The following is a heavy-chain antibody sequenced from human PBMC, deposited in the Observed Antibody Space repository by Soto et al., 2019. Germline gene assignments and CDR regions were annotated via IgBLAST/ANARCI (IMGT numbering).Heavy chain of an antibody. CDR1: DGSSSGYY. CDR2: INYSGST. J-gene: IGHJ6*02. Sequence: QVQLQQWGAGLLKPSETLSLTCAVYDGSSSGYYWSWLRQTPGKGLEWIGEINYSGSTKYNPSLESRVTISVDTSKNQFSLRLSSVTATDTTVYYCARTGGMDVWSQGATVTVSS. CDR3: ARTGGMDV. V-gene: IGHV4-34*01.